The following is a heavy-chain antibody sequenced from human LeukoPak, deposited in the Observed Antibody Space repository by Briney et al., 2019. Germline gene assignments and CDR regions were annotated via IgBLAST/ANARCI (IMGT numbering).Heavy chain of an antibody. D-gene: IGHD4-11*01. V-gene: IGHV3-23*01. J-gene: IGHJ4*02. CDR1: GFTFSSYA. Sequence: AGSLRLSCAASGFTFSSYAMSWVRQAPGEGLEWVSAISGSGGSTYYADSVKGRFTISRDNSKNTLYLQMNSLRAEDTAVYYCAKLRNYSLSYFDYWGQGTLVTVSS. CDR3: AKLRNYSLSYFDY. CDR2: ISGSGGST.